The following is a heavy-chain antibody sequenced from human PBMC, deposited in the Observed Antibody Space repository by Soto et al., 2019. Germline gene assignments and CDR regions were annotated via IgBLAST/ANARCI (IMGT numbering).Heavy chain of an antibody. J-gene: IGHJ4*02. CDR2: INAGNGNT. CDR1: GYTFTTYA. V-gene: IGHV1-3*01. D-gene: IGHD6-13*01. CDR3: ARGDLAIAAARPNHGFDY. Sequence: QVQLVQSGAEVKKPGASVKVSCKASGYTFTTYAMHWVRQAPGQRLEWMGWINAGNGNTKYSQKFQGRVTITWDTLARTXXMELSSLRSEDTAVYYCARGDLAIAAARPNHGFDYWGQGTLVTVSS.